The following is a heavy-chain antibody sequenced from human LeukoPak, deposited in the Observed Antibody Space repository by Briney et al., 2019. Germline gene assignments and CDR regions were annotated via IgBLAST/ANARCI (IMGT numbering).Heavy chain of an antibody. D-gene: IGHD6-19*01. CDR1: GGSFSGYY. CDR3: ARAPSPIVAGTNA. Sequence: SETLSLTCAVYGGSFSGYYWSWIRQPPGKGLEWIGEINHSGSTNYNPSLKSRVTISVDTSKNQLSLKLSSVTAADTAVYYCARAPSPIVAGTNAWGQGTLVTVSS. CDR2: INHSGST. J-gene: IGHJ5*02. V-gene: IGHV4-34*01.